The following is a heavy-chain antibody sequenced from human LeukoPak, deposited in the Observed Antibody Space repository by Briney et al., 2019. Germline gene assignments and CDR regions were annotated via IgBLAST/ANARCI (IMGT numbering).Heavy chain of an antibody. Sequence: SETLSLTCTVSGGSISSSDYYWGWIRQPPGKGLEWIGSIYYSGRTHYNPSLKSRVTISVDTSKNQFSLKLSSVTAADTAVYYCARDDGIGSGWYFDYWGQGTLVTVSS. J-gene: IGHJ4*02. D-gene: IGHD6-19*01. CDR1: GGSISSSDYY. CDR3: ARDDGIGSGWYFDY. V-gene: IGHV4-39*07. CDR2: IYYSGRT.